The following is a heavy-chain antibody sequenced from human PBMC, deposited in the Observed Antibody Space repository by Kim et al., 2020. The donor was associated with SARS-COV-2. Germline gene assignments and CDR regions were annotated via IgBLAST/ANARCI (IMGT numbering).Heavy chain of an antibody. J-gene: IGHJ3*02. D-gene: IGHD4-17*01. Sequence: YANSVKGRFTISRDNAKNSLYLQMNSLRAEDTAVYYCARDSHGDNAFDIWGQGTMVTVSS. CDR3: ARDSHGDNAFDI. V-gene: IGHV3-21*01.